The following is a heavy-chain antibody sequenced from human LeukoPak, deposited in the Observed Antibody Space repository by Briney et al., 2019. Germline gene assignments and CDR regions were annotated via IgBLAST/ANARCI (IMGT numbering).Heavy chain of an antibody. V-gene: IGHV4-38-2*02. Sequence: PSETLSLTCTVSGYSISSGYYWGWIRPPPGKGLEWIGSIYHSGSTYYNPSLKSRVTISVDTSKNQFSLKLSSVTAADTAVYYCARVLRDGYNPWYFDYWGQGTLVTVSS. CDR1: GYSISSGYY. J-gene: IGHJ4*02. CDR2: IYHSGST. D-gene: IGHD5-24*01. CDR3: ARVLRDGYNPWYFDY.